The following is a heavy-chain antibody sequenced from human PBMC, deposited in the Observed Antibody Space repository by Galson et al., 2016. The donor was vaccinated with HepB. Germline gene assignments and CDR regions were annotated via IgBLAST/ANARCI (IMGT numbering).Heavy chain of an antibody. Sequence: SLRLSCAASGFTVSNNYMSWARQAPGKGLKWVSVIYSGGSTYYADSVKGRFTISRDNSKNTLYLQMNSLRAEDTAVYYCARDPMATRYYYYGMDVWGQGTTVTVSS. CDR2: IYSGGST. D-gene: IGHD5-24*01. V-gene: IGHV3-53*01. CDR1: GFTVSNNY. CDR3: ARDPMATRYYYYGMDV. J-gene: IGHJ6*02.